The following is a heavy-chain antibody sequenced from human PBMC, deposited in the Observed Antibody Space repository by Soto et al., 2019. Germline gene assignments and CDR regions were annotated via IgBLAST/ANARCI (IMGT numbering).Heavy chain of an antibody. Sequence: GSLRLSCAASGFTFRSFAMTWVRQAPGKGLEWVSTISGSGSNTYYADSVKGRFTISRDNSKNTLFLQVNILRAEDTAVYYCAKLNTPPKEYRGYNWASWGQGTLVTVSS. CDR3: AKLNTPPKEYRGYNWAS. CDR1: GFTFRSFA. D-gene: IGHD5-12*01. CDR2: ISGSGSNT. J-gene: IGHJ5*02. V-gene: IGHV3-23*01.